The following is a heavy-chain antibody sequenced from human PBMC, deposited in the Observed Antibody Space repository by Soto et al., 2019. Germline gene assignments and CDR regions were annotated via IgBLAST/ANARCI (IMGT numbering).Heavy chain of an antibody. CDR2: IYWDNDK. CDR3: ARSLWFGEPH. D-gene: IGHD3-10*01. Sequence: QITLKESGPTLVKPTQTLTLTCSFSGFSLSTTGVGVGWIRQSPGKALEWLAIIYWDNDKRYSPSLKSRVTNTQHTSKNHVVLTVTNMDPVYTGTYYCARSLWFGEPHWGHGALVTVSS. J-gene: IGHJ4*01. CDR1: GFSLSTTGVG. V-gene: IGHV2-5*02.